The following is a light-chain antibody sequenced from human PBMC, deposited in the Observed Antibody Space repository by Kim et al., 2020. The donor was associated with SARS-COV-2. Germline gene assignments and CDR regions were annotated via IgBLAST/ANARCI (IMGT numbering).Light chain of an antibody. CDR3: QQCGSSPWT. J-gene: IGKJ1*01. V-gene: IGKV3-20*01. Sequence: EVMLTQSPGPLSLSPGERATLSCRASQRVSSDYIAWYQQKSGQAPKLLLYGASSRATGIPDRFSGSGSGTDFTLTISRLEPEDFAVYYCQQCGSSPWTFGQGTKVDIK. CDR1: QRVSSDY. CDR2: GAS.